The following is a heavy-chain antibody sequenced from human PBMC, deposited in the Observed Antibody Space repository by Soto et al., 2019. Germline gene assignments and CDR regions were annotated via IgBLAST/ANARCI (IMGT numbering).Heavy chain of an antibody. J-gene: IGHJ5*02. Sequence: SETLSLTCNVSGGSVSSGGYYWSWIRQHPGKGLEWIGYIHYSGSTYYNPSLKSRVTMSIDTSKNLFSLNLSSVTAADTAVYYCARAGGAGSGHDWFDPWGQGTLVTVS. CDR2: IHYSGST. D-gene: IGHD6-13*01. CDR1: GGSVSSGGYY. CDR3: ARAGGAGSGHDWFDP. V-gene: IGHV4-31*03.